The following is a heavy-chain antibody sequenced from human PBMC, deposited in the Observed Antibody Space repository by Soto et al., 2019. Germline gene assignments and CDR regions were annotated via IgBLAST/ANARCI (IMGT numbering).Heavy chain of an antibody. D-gene: IGHD3-16*01. CDR2: IKSKTDGGTT. CDR3: TAYYDYVWGSPTPS. J-gene: IGHJ5*02. Sequence: GGSLRLSCAASGFTFSNAWMSWVRQAPGKGLEWVGRIKSKTDGGTTDYAAPVKGRFTISRDDSKNTLYLQMNSLKTEDTAVYYCTAYYDYVWGSPTPSWGQGTLVTVS. V-gene: IGHV3-15*01. CDR1: GFTFSNAW.